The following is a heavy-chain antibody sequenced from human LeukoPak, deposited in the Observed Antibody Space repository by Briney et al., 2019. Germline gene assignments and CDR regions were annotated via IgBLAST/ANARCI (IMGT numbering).Heavy chain of an antibody. D-gene: IGHD6-19*01. CDR1: GVSITSGADY. Sequence: SETLSLTCSVSGVSITSGADYWSWIRQHPGKGLEWIGSIYYSGSTYYNPSLKSRVTISVDTSKNQFSLKLSSVTAADTAVYYCARTPNLRSVAGLNWGQGTLVTVSS. J-gene: IGHJ4*02. V-gene: IGHV4-39*01. CDR3: ARTPNLRSVAGLN. CDR2: IYYSGST.